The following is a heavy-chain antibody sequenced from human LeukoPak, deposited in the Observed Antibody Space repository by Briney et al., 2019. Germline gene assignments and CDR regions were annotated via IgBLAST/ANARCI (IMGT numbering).Heavy chain of an antibody. V-gene: IGHV1-2*02. CDR2: INPNSGGT. Sequence: GASVKVSCKASGYYFSGHDIYWVRQAPGQGLEWMGWINPNSGGTNYAQKFQGRVTMTRDTSISRAYMELSRLRSDDTAVYYCARDPVPAAMSYYYYYMDVWGKGTTVTISS. CDR3: ARDPVPAAMSYYYYYMDV. CDR1: GYYFSGHD. D-gene: IGHD2-2*01. J-gene: IGHJ6*03.